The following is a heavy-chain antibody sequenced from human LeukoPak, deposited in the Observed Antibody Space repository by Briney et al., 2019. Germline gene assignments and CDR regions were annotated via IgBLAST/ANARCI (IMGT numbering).Heavy chain of an antibody. D-gene: IGHD3-9*01. J-gene: IGHJ4*02. Sequence: ASVKVSCKSSGYTFTDYYVHWVRQAPGQGLEWMGWINPKSGGTSSAQKFQGRVTMTRDTSISTAYMEVNRLRSDDTALYYCARGFDWLEYYFDYWGQGTLVTVSS. V-gene: IGHV1-2*02. CDR1: GYTFTDYY. CDR3: ARGFDWLEYYFDY. CDR2: INPKSGGT.